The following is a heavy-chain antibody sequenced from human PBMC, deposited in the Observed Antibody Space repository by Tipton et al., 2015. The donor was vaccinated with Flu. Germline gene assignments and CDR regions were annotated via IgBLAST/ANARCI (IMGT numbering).Heavy chain of an antibody. CDR2: INDSGST. CDR3: ARGSGYANTYFDS. D-gene: IGHD5-12*01. V-gene: IGHV4-34*01. J-gene: IGHJ4*02. Sequence: TLSLTCADYGGSFSGYYWTWIRQPPGKRLEWIGEINDSGSTNYNPSLRSRVTISVDTSKNQFSLKLNSVSAADTAVYYCARGSGYANTYFDSWGQATLVTVSS. CDR1: GGSFSGYY.